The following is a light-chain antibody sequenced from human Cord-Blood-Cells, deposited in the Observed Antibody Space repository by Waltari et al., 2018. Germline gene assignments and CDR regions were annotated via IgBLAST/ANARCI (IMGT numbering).Light chain of an antibody. CDR2: WAS. CDR3: QQYYSTPYT. Sequence: DIVMTQSPDLLPVLLGARATINCKASQSVLYSSNNKNDLAWYQQKPGQPPKLLIYWASTRESGITGRVSGSGSGTGFTLTISSLQAEDVAVYYCQQYYSTPYTFGQGTKLEIK. CDR1: QSVLYSSNNKND. V-gene: IGKV4-1*01. J-gene: IGKJ2*01.